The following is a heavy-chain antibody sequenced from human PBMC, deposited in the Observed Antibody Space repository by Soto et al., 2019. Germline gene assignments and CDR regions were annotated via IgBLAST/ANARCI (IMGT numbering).Heavy chain of an antibody. CDR2: IGSSSNYI. V-gene: IGHV3-21*02. CDR1: GFTFTTYS. Sequence: EVQLVESGGGLVMPGGSLRLSCADSGFTFTTYSLTWVRQAPGKGLEWDASIGSSSNYIYYADSVKGRFTISRDNAKNSLFLQMNRLRAEETAVYYCATLPYCSSASGPNYYYVMDVWGQGTTVTVSS. J-gene: IGHJ6*02. D-gene: IGHD2-2*01. CDR3: ATLPYCSSASGPNYYYVMDV.